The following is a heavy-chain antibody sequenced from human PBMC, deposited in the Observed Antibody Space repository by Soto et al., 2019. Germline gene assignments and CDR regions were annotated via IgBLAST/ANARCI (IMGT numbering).Heavy chain of an antibody. V-gene: IGHV3-30*18. J-gene: IGHJ3*02. Sequence: GGSLRLSCAASGFTFSSYGMHWVRQAPGKGLEWVAVISYDGSNKYYADSVKGRFTISRDNSKNTLYLQMNSLRPEDTAVFYCAKATSWGWLQRPMDDAFDIWGQGTMVTVSS. D-gene: IGHD5-12*01. CDR1: GFTFSSYG. CDR3: AKATSWGWLQRPMDDAFDI. CDR2: ISYDGSNK.